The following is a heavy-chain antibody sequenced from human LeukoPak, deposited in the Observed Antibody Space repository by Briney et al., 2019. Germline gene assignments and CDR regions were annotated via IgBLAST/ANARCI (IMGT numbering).Heavy chain of an antibody. CDR2: IYYSGST. V-gene: IGHV4-39*01. J-gene: IGHJ4*02. CDR3: ARHGPLYCSGGSCYSGRNTAMAPALYY. Sequence: PSETLSLTCTVSGGSISSSSYYWGWIRQPPGKGLEWIGSIYYSGSTYYNPSLKSRVTISVDTSKNQFSLKLSSVTAADTAVYYCARHGPLYCSGGSCYSGRNTAMAPALYYWGQGTLVTVSS. CDR1: GGSISSSSYY. D-gene: IGHD2-15*01.